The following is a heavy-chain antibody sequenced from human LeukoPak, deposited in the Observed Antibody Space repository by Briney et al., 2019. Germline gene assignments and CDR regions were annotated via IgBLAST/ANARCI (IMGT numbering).Heavy chain of an antibody. CDR3: ASLTVRGVISDY. J-gene: IGHJ4*02. V-gene: IGHV1-69*01. CDR1: GGTFSSYA. D-gene: IGHD3-10*01. CDR2: IIPIFGTA. Sequence: SVKVSCKASGGTFSSYAISWVRQAPGQGLEWMGGIIPIFGTANYAQKFQGRVTITADESTSTAYMELSSLRSEGTAVYYCASLTVRGVISDYWGQGTLVTVSS.